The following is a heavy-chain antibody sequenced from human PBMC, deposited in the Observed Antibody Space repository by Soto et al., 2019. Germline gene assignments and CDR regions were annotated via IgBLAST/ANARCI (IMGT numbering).Heavy chain of an antibody. CDR3: ASDRGSEEWELFDC. CDR1: ECKFGAHG. CDR2: IWYDERNK. V-gene: IGHV3-33*01. D-gene: IGHD1-26*01. J-gene: IGHJ4*01. Sequence: RHWYAVAECKFGAHGGRCVRKNTRQGLEWVHLIWYDERNKYYAESVNGRFTISRDNSKNTLYLQMNSLRAEDTAVYYCASDRGSEEWELFDCWRDGTLVTVSS.